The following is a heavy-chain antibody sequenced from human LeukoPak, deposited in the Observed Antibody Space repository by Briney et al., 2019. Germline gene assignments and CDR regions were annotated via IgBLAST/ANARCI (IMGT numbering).Heavy chain of an antibody. CDR2: INHSGST. V-gene: IGHV4-34*01. D-gene: IGHD3-16*01. Sequence: PSETLSLTCAVYGGSFSGYYWSWIRQPPGKGLEWIGEINHSGSTNYNPSLKSRVTISVDTSKNQFSLKLSSVTAADTAVYYCARGASPTYYFDYWGQGTLVTVSS. J-gene: IGHJ4*02. CDR1: GGSFSGYY. CDR3: ARGASPTYYFDY.